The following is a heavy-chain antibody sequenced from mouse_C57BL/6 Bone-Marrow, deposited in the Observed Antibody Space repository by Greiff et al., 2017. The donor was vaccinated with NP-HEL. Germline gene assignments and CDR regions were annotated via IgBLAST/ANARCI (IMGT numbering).Heavy chain of an antibody. V-gene: IGHV5-12*01. CDR2: ISNGGGST. Sequence: EVQLVESGGGLVQPGGSLKLSCAASGFTFSDYYMYWVRQTPEKRLEWVAYISNGGGSTYYPDTVKGRFTISRDNAKNTLYLQMSRLKSEDTAMYYCARPYDGYYVYFDYWGQGTTLTVSS. CDR3: ARPYDGYYVYFDY. J-gene: IGHJ2*01. CDR1: GFTFSDYY. D-gene: IGHD2-3*01.